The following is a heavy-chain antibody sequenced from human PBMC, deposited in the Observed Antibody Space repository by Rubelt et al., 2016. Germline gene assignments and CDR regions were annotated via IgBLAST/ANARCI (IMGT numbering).Heavy chain of an antibody. V-gene: IGHV1-69*04. CDR3: ARELNDFDI. Sequence: QVQLVQSGAEVKKPGASVQVSCKASGGTFSSYAISWVRQAPGQGLAWMGRIIPILGIANYAQKFQGRVTITADKSTSTAYMELSSLRSEDTAVYYCARELNDFDIWGQGTMVTVSS. CDR2: IIPILGIA. CDR1: GGTFSSYA. J-gene: IGHJ3*02.